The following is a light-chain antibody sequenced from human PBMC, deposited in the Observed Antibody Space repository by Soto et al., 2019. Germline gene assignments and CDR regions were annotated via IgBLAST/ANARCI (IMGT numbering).Light chain of an antibody. Sequence: DIQMTQSPSSLSASVGDRVTITCRASQSISRNLNWYQHKPGKAPKLLIYAASTLQNGVPSRFSGGGSGTEFILSISSLQPEDVGASYCQQSYTTASITFGQGTRLEIK. CDR1: QSISRN. V-gene: IGKV1-39*01. CDR3: QQSYTTASIT. J-gene: IGKJ5*01. CDR2: AAS.